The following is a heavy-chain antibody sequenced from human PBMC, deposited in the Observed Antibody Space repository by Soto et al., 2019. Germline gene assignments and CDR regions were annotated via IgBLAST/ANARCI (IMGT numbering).Heavy chain of an antibody. Sequence: GASVKVSCKASGYTFTSYDINWVRQATGQGLEWMGWMNPNSGNTGYAQKFQGRVTMTRNTSISTAYMELSSLRSEDTAVYYCARAKDIVVVPAATHYYYYYAMDVWGQGTTVTVSS. CDR1: GYTFTSYD. V-gene: IGHV1-8*01. D-gene: IGHD2-2*01. CDR3: ARAKDIVVVPAATHYYYYYAMDV. CDR2: MNPNSGNT. J-gene: IGHJ6*02.